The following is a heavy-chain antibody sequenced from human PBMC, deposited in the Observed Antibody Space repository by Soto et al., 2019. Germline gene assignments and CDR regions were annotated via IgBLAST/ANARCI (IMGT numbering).Heavy chain of an antibody. Sequence: SETLSLTCAVYGGSFSGYYWSWIRQPPGKGLEWIGEINHSGSTNYNPSLKSRVTISVDTSKNQFSLKLSSVTAADTAVYYCARDPPYGSSWYPLDYWGQGTLVTVSS. V-gene: IGHV4-34*01. J-gene: IGHJ4*02. CDR3: ARDPPYGSSWYPLDY. CDR2: INHSGST. CDR1: GGSFSGYY. D-gene: IGHD6-13*01.